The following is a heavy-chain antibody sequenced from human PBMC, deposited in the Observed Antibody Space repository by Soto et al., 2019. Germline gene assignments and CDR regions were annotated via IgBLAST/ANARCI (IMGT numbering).Heavy chain of an antibody. CDR3: ARDQRISYSSSSLFGMDV. J-gene: IGHJ6*02. CDR1: GGTFSSYA. V-gene: IGHV1-69*01. D-gene: IGHD6-13*01. Sequence: QVQLVQSGAEVKKPGSSVKVSCKASGGTFSSYAISWVRQAPGQGLEWMGGIIPIFGSANYAQKFQGRVTITADESTSTAYMELSSLRSEDTAVYYCARDQRISYSSSSLFGMDVWGQGTTVTVSS. CDR2: IIPIFGSA.